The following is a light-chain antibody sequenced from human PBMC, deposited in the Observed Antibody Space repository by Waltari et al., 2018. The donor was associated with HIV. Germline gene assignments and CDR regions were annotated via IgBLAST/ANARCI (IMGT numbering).Light chain of an antibody. V-gene: IGKV3-15*01. Sequence: EIVITQPPATLSVSPGQSATLSCMASQSLSRSLAWYQHKPGQAPRLLLYDASTRATGVPARFSGSGSGTDYPLASSGLQAEDFAVYYCQQYYDWPPYTFGQGTTLEIK. CDR1: QSLSRS. CDR2: DAS. J-gene: IGKJ2*01. CDR3: QQYYDWPPYT.